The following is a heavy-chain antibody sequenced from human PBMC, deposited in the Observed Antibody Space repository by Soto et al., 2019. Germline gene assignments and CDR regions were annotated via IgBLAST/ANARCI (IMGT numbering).Heavy chain of an antibody. CDR2: ISAYNGNT. Sequence: ASVKVSCKASGYTFTSYGISWVRQAPGQGLEWMGWISAYNGNTKYAQKLQGRVTMTTNTSTSTADMELRSLRSDDTAVYYCAREPNYFDYWGQGTLVTVSS. J-gene: IGHJ4*02. V-gene: IGHV1-18*01. CDR3: AREPNYFDY. CDR1: GYTFTSYG.